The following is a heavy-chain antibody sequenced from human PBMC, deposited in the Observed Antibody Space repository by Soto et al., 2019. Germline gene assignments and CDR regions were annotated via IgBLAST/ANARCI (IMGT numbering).Heavy chain of an antibody. CDR3: TRGGNGYENWPPYYYYGMDV. CDR2: IKQDGGQT. CDR1: GFTFDSYW. D-gene: IGHD5-12*01. Sequence: GGSLRLSCAASGFTFDSYWMTWVRQAPGKGLEWVAHIKQDGGQTYYVDSVKGRFTISRDNAKTSLYLQMNSLRAEDTSVYFCTRGGNGYENWPPYYYYGMDVWGQGTTVTVSS. V-gene: IGHV3-7*01. J-gene: IGHJ6*02.